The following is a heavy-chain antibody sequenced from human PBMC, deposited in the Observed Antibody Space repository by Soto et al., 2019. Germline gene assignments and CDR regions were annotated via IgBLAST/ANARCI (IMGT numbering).Heavy chain of an antibody. CDR1: GGTFSSYT. Sequence: SVKVSCKASGGTFSSYTISWVRQAPGQGLEWMGRIIAILGIANYAQKFQGRVTITADKSTSTAYMELSSLRSEDTAVYYCATLDIAAAGPGYYDDYMDVWGKGTTVTVSS. J-gene: IGHJ6*03. V-gene: IGHV1-69*02. D-gene: IGHD6-13*01. CDR3: ATLDIAAAGPGYYDDYMDV. CDR2: IIAILGIA.